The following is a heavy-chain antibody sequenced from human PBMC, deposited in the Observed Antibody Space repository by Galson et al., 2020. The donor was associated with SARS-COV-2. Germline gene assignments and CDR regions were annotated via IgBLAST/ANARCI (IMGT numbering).Heavy chain of an antibody. CDR1: GFTFSSYA. CDR2: ISYDGSNK. D-gene: IGHD6-6*01. CDR3: ARDRAARPGYYYGMDV. Sequence: GESLKISCAASGFTFSSYAMHWVRQAPGKGLEWVAVISYDGSNKYYADSVKGRFTISRDNSKNTLYLQMNSLRAEDTAVYYCARDRAARPGYYYGMDVWGQGTTVTVSS. V-gene: IGHV3-30-3*01. J-gene: IGHJ6*02.